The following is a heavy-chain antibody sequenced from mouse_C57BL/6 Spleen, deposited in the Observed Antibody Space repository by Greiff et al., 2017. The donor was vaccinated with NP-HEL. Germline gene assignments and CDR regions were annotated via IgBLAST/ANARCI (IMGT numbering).Heavy chain of an antibody. CDR1: GYAFSSYW. CDR3: ARCFDGPSYAMDY. CDR2: IYPGDGDT. J-gene: IGHJ4*01. Sequence: QVQLKQSGAELVKPGASVKISCKASGYAFSSYWMNWVKQRPGKGLEWIGQIYPGDGDTNYNGKFKGKATLTADKSSSTAYMQLSSLTSEDSAVYFCARCFDGPSYAMDYWGQGTSVTVSS. V-gene: IGHV1-80*01. D-gene: IGHD2-3*01.